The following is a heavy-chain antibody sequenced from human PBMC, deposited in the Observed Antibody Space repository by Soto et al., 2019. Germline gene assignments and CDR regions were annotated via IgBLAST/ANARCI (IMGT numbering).Heavy chain of an antibody. CDR3: AKSLGEGPHYYFYMDV. CDR2: ISFDGSNK. J-gene: IGHJ6*03. V-gene: IGHV3-30*18. CDR1: GFTFSNFA. Sequence: QVHLAESGGGVVQPGRSLRLSCAASGFTFSNFAMHWVRQAPGKGLEWVALISFDGSNKYYADSVKGRFTISRDKSTNTLYLQMNTLRADDSAVYYCAKSLGEGPHYYFYMDVWGKGTTVTVSS.